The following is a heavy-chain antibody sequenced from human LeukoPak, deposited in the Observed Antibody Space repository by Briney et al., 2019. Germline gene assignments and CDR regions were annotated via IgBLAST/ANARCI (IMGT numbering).Heavy chain of an antibody. CDR3: ARYGGYSYGDWFDP. V-gene: IGHV4-59*08. D-gene: IGHD5-18*01. CDR2: IYYSGST. CDR1: GGSISSYY. Sequence: SETLSLTCTVSGGSISSYYWSWIRQPPGKGLEWIGYIYYSGSTNYNPSLKSRVTISVDTSKNQFSLKLSSVTAADTAVYYCARYGGYSYGDWFDPWGQGTLVTVSS. J-gene: IGHJ5*02.